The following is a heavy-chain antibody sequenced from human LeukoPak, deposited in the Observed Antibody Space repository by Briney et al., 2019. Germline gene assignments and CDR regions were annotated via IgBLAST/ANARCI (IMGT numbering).Heavy chain of an antibody. CDR1: GFTFSDYN. CDR2: ISSSGSTI. CDR3: ARAEDIVVVPAAIPANGALDY. D-gene: IGHD2-2*02. J-gene: IGHJ4*02. V-gene: IGHV3-11*01. Sequence: GGSLRLSCAASGFTFSDYNMSWIRQAPGKGLEWVSYISSSGSTIYYADSVKGRFTISRDNAKNSLYLQMNSLRAEDTAVYYCARAEDIVVVPAAIPANGALDYWGQGTLVTVSS.